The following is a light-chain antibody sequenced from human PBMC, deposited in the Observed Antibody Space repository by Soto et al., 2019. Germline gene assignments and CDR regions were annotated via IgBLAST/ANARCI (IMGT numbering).Light chain of an antibody. CDR1: QDIRNF. CDR3: PKYSSVPV. CDR2: ASS. J-gene: IGKJ3*01. V-gene: IGKV1-27*01. Sequence: DIQMTQSPTSLSASVGDRVTITCRASQDIRNFVAWYQQKPGKAPKLLIYASSTLQSGVPSRFRGSVSGTDFTLTINILQAEDVATYSCPKYSSVPVFGPGTKVEI.